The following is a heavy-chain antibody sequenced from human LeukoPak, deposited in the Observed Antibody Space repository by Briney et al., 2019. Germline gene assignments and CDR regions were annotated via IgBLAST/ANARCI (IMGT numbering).Heavy chain of an antibody. V-gene: IGHV3-11*04. Sequence: GGSLRLSCAASGFTFSDYYMSWIRQAPGKGLEWVSYVDRSDYTIDYADSVKGRFTISRDNAKNSLYLQMNSLRAEDTAVYYCARDLFWSDILTGYYRNFDYWGQGTLVTVSS. J-gene: IGHJ4*02. D-gene: IGHD3-9*01. CDR1: GFTFSDYY. CDR3: ARDLFWSDILTGYYRNFDY. CDR2: VDRSDYTI.